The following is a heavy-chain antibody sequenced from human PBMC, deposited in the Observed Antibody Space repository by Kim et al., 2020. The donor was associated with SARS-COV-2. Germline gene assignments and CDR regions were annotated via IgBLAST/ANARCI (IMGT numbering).Heavy chain of an antibody. Sequence: GGSLRLSCAASGFTFSSYAMSWVRQAPGKGLEWVSAISGSGGSTYYADSVKGRFTISRDNSKNTLYLQMNSLRAEYTAVYYCAKTQAPYDSSGYASDYWGQGTLVTVSS. CDR3: AKTQAPYDSSGYASDY. CDR2: ISGSGGST. J-gene: IGHJ4*02. V-gene: IGHV3-23*01. D-gene: IGHD3-22*01. CDR1: GFTFSSYA.